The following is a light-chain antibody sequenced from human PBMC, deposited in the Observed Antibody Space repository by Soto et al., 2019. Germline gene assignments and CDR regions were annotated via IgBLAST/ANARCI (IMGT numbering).Light chain of an antibody. CDR2: SNN. V-gene: IGLV1-44*01. CDR3: AAWDDSLGGPV. J-gene: IGLJ2*01. Sequence: QSVLTQPPSASGTPGQRVTISCSGSNSNIGSNTVNWYQQLPGTAPKLLIYSNNQRPSGVPDRFSGSKSGTSASLAFSGLQPEDEADYYCAAWDDSLGGPVFGGGTKVTVL. CDR1: NSNIGSNT.